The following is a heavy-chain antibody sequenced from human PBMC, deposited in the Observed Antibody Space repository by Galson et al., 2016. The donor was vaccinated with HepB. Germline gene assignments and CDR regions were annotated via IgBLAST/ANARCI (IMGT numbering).Heavy chain of an antibody. V-gene: IGHV3-21*01. D-gene: IGHD1-7*01. CDR3: ARDGTWNSDPTGHDEFDL. CDR2: ITGSGTYI. Sequence: SLRLSCAASEFTFDFNTYTIHWVRQAPGQGLEWVSSITGSGTYINYADSVKGRFSISRDNATNSAFLQMDRLRAEDTALYLCARDGTWNSDPTGHDEFDLWGQGTMVSVSS. J-gene: IGHJ3*01. CDR1: EFTFDFNTYT.